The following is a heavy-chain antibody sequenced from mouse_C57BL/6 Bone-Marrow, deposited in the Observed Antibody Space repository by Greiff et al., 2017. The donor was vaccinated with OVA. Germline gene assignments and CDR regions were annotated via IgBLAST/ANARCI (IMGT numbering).Heavy chain of an antibody. CDR1: GFTFSSYG. J-gene: IGHJ4*01. CDR2: ISSGGSYT. V-gene: IGHV5-6*01. D-gene: IGHD1-1*01. Sequence: EVKLVESGGDLEKPGGSLKLSCAASGFTFSSYGMSWVRQTPDKRLEWVATISSGGSYTYYPDSVKGRFTISRDNAKNTLYLQMSSLKSEDTAMYYCARHGATVDEGDAMDYWGQGTSVTVSS. CDR3: ARHGATVDEGDAMDY.